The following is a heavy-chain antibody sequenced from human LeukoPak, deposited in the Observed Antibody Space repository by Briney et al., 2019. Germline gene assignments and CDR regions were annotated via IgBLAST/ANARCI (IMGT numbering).Heavy chain of an antibody. J-gene: IGHJ4*02. Sequence: GGSLRLSCAASGFNFANHAMSWVRQTPGKGLEWVSAISGGGDITYYADSVTGRFTISRDNSKDTLFLQMHSLRPGDTAVYYCARETYDSSGYYGVFDYWGQGTLVTVSS. CDR1: GFNFANHA. CDR3: ARETYDSSGYYGVFDY. CDR2: ISGGGDIT. D-gene: IGHD3-22*01. V-gene: IGHV3-23*01.